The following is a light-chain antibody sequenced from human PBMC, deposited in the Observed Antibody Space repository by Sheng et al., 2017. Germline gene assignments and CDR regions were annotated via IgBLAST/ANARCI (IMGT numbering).Light chain of an antibody. CDR2: AAS. CDR3: QKYDSAPLLT. V-gene: IGKV1-27*01. Sequence: DIQMTQSPSSLSASVGDRVTLTCRASQGINNYLAWYQQKPGKPPKLLLYAASTLQSGVPSRFSGSGSGTDFTLTISSLQPEDVATYYCQKYDSAPLLTFGPGTKVYIK. J-gene: IGKJ3*01. CDR1: QGINNY.